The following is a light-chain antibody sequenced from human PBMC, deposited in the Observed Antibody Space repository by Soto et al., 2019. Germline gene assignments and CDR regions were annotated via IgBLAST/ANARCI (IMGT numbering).Light chain of an antibody. V-gene: IGKV3-15*01. CDR1: QGIGDP. CDR3: QNYVNWPLT. Sequence: EIVMTQSPATLSVYPVALATLSGRASQGIGDPLAWYQQKPGQTPRLLIYDTSIRATGVPARFSGSRSGAEFTLTISSLQSEDFAVYYCQNYVNWPLTFGRGNTVDIK. J-gene: IGKJ4*01. CDR2: DTS.